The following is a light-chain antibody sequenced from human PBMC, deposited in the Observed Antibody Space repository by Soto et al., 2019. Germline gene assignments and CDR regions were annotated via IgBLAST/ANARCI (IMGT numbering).Light chain of an antibody. V-gene: IGKV2D-29*01. J-gene: IGKJ1*01. Sequence: DLVMTQTPLSLSVKPGQPASISCKSNQSLLHSDGKTYLYWFLQKPGQPPQLLIYEVSNRFSGVPDRFSGGGSGTDFALKISRLEAEDVGIYYCLQSMQLPRTFGQGTRVELK. CDR2: EVS. CDR3: LQSMQLPRT. CDR1: QSLLHSDGKTY.